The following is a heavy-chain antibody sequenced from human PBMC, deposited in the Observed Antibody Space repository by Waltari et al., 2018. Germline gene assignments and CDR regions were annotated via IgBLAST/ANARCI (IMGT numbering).Heavy chain of an antibody. Sequence: EVQLVESGGGLVKHGGSLILSCAASGFTFHTYWMKWIRQATGKGLEWVANINPDGSQKFYVDSVKGRFTVSRDNAQNSLYLQMNNLRAEDTAVYYCTTLARGESGDYWGQGTLVTVSS. CDR3: TTLARGESGDY. J-gene: IGHJ4*02. CDR2: INPDGSQK. D-gene: IGHD3-10*01. V-gene: IGHV3-7*01. CDR1: GFTFHTYW.